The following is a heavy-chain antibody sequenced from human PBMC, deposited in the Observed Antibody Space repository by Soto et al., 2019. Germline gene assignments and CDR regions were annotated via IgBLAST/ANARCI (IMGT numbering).Heavy chain of an antibody. V-gene: IGHV1-3*01. CDR3: ARGGIISGVVIHPDC. CDR2: INAGSGDT. CDR1: GYTFASYV. J-gene: IGHJ4*02. Sequence: QVHLVQSGAEVKKPGTSVKISCEASGYTFASYVIHWVRQAPGQRLEWMGWINAGSGDTKYSQKFHGRVTISRDTSASTAYMGLNTLTPENTAVYYCARGGIISGVVIHPDCWGQGALVTVSS. D-gene: IGHD3-3*01.